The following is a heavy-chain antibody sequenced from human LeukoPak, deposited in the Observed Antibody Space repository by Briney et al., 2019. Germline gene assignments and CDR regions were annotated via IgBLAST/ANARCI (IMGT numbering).Heavy chain of an antibody. Sequence: SQTLSLTCAISGDSVSSNSAAWNWIRQSPSRGLEWLGRTYHRSKWYNDYAVSVKSRITINPDTSKNQFSLQLNSVTPEDTAVYYCARSGEQQLVRYYYYYGMDVWGKGTTVTVSS. CDR3: ARSGEQQLVRYYYYYGMDV. J-gene: IGHJ6*04. CDR2: TYHRSKWYN. V-gene: IGHV6-1*01. CDR1: GDSVSSNSAA. D-gene: IGHD6-13*01.